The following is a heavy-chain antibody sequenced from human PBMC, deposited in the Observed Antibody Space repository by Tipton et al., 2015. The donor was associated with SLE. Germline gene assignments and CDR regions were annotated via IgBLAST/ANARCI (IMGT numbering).Heavy chain of an antibody. CDR1: GGSISSGGYY. D-gene: IGHD3-10*01. CDR2: IYYSGST. J-gene: IGHJ3*02. CDR3: ARATDFGSGSFSTFDI. Sequence: TLSLTCTVSGGSISSGGYYWGWIRRHPGKGLEWIGYIYYSGSTYYTPSLRSRVSISVDTSKNQFSLSLSSVTAADTAVYYCARATDFGSGSFSTFDIWGQGTMVTVST. V-gene: IGHV4-31*03.